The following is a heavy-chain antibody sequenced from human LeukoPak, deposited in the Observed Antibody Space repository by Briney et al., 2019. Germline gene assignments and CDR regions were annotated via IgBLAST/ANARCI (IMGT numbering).Heavy chain of an antibody. D-gene: IGHD3-10*02. CDR1: GFTFSSYW. J-gene: IGHJ6*04. Sequence: GGSLRLSCAASGFTFSSYWMHWVRQVPGKGLVWVSLIHSDGSTIIYADSVKGRFTISRDNAKNSLYLQMNSLRAEDTAVYYCAELGITMIGGVWGKGTTVTISS. CDR3: AELGITMIGGV. V-gene: IGHV3-74*01. CDR2: IHSDGSTI.